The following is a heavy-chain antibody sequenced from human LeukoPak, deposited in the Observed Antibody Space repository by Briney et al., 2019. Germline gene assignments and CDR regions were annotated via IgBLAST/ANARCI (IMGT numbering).Heavy chain of an antibody. CDR2: IYHSGST. V-gene: IGHV4-38-2*02. CDR3: ANLRLGY. D-gene: IGHD3-9*01. J-gene: IGHJ4*02. Sequence: PSETLSLTCTVSDYSISSGYYWGWVRQPPGRGLEWIGSIYHSGSTYYNPSLKSRVTISVDTSKNQFSLKLSSVTAADTAVYYCANLRLGYWGQGTLVTVSS. CDR1: DYSISSGYY.